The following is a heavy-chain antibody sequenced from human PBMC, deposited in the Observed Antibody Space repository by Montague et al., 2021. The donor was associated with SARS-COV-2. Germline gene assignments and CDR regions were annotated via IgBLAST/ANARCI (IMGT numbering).Heavy chain of an antibody. D-gene: IGHD2-21*02. CDR2: INHSGRT. Sequence: SETLSLTSAAYGGSFSGYYWSWIRQPAGKGLEWIGEINHSGRTNXNPSRRSRVTISVDTSKNQFSLKLSSVTAADTAVYYCARRSRVVTAIWALRTSLSSWFDPWGQGTLVTVSS. V-gene: IGHV4-34*01. CDR1: GGSFSGYY. CDR3: ARRSRVVTAIWALRTSLSSWFDP. J-gene: IGHJ5*02.